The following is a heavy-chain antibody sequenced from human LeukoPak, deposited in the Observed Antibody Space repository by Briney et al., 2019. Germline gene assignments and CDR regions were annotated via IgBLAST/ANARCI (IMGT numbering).Heavy chain of an antibody. J-gene: IGHJ4*02. Sequence: SETLSLTCTVSGGSISSYYWSWIRQPPGKGLEWIGYIYYSGSTNYNLSLKSRVTISVDTSKNQFSLKLSSVTAADTAVYYCARAFWGYFDYWGQGTLVTVSS. V-gene: IGHV4-59*01. CDR2: IYYSGST. D-gene: IGHD3-16*01. CDR1: GGSISSYY. CDR3: ARAFWGYFDY.